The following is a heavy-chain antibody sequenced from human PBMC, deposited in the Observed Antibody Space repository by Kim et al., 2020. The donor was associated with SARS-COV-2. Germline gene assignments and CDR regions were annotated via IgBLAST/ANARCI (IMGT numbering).Heavy chain of an antibody. V-gene: IGHV1-58*02. J-gene: IGHJ6*02. CDR1: GFTFTSSA. Sequence: SVKVSCKASGFTFTSSAMQWVRQARGQRLEWIGWIVVGSGNTNYAQKFQERVTITRDMSTSTAYMELSSLRSEDTAVYYCAADLDSRIAAHSAYYYYGMDVWGQGTTVTVSS. CDR2: IVVGSGNT. D-gene: IGHD6-13*01. CDR3: AADLDSRIAAHSAYYYYGMDV.